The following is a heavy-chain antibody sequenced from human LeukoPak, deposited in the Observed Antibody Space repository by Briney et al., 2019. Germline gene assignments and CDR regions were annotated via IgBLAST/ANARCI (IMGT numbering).Heavy chain of an antibody. J-gene: IGHJ4*02. Sequence: GASVKVSCKASGGTFSSYAISWVRQAPGQGLEWMGRIIPILGIANYAQKFQGRVTITADKSTSTAYMELSSLRSEDTAVYYCARDPDYPGVGRPFDYWGQGTLVTVSS. CDR1: GGTFSSYA. D-gene: IGHD3-10*01. V-gene: IGHV1-69*04. CDR2: IIPILGIA. CDR3: ARDPDYPGVGRPFDY.